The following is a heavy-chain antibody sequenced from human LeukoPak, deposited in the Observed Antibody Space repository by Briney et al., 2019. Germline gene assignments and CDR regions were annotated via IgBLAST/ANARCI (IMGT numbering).Heavy chain of an antibody. CDR1: GFTFDDYA. CDR2: IGGDGGGT. CDR3: TRRSGSSGWYSLDY. D-gene: IGHD6-19*01. Sequence: PGGSLRLSCAASGFTFDDYAMHWVRQAPGRGLEWVSLIGGDGGGTSYADSVKGRFTISRDDSKSIAYLQVNSLQTEDTAVYYCTRRSGSSGWYSLDYWGQGTLVTVSS. V-gene: IGHV3-43*02. J-gene: IGHJ4*02.